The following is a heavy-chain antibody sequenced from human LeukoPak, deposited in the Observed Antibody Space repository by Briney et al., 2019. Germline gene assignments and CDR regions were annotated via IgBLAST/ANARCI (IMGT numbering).Heavy chain of an antibody. D-gene: IGHD7-27*01. CDR1: GFTFSSYA. CDR2: ISGSGGST. V-gene: IGHV3-23*01. CDR3: ASHTTNWGYEDVIDI. Sequence: AGGSLRLSCAASGFTFSSYAMSWVRQAPGKGLEWVSGISGSGGSTYYADPVKGRFTISRDYSKNTLYLQMNSLRAEDTAVYYCASHTTNWGYEDVIDIWGQETMVTVSS. J-gene: IGHJ3*02.